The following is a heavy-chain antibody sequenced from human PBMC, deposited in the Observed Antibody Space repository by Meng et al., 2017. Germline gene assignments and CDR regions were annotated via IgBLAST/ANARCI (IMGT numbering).Heavy chain of an antibody. J-gene: IGHJ5*02. CDR3: ATDLYRDWFDP. V-gene: IGHV1-2*06. Sequence: QVQLVQSGGEVKKPGASVKVSCTPSGYTFTAYYIHWVRQAPGQGLDWMGRIDPNSGVTEYAQKFQGRVTVTGDTSISTAYMELSRLRSEDTAVYYCATDLYRDWFDPWGQGTLVTVSS. CDR1: GYTFTAYY. CDR2: IDPNSGVT. D-gene: IGHD1-26*01.